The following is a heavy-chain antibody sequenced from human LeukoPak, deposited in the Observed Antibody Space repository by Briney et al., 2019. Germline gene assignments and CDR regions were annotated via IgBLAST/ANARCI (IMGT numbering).Heavy chain of an antibody. CDR3: ARGGGPSRIWSHYYYMDV. D-gene: IGHD2/OR15-2a*01. CDR2: INDSGNT. CDR1: GGSFSGYQ. V-gene: IGHV4-34*01. Sequence: SDTLSLTCAVYGGSFSGYQWSWVRQSPGKGLECIGEINDSGNTNYNPSLKSRVTMSIDTSKKQFSLRLRSVTAADTAVYYCARGGGPSRIWSHYYYMDVWGKGTTVIVSS. J-gene: IGHJ6*03.